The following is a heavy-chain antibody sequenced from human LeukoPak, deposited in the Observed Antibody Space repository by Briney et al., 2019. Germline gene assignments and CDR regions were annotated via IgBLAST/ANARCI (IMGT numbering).Heavy chain of an antibody. Sequence: SETLSLTCAVYGGSFSGYYWNWIRQPPGKGLEWIGEINHSGRTNYNPSLKSRVTMSVDTSKNQFSLKLSSVTAADTAVYYCAREVDFWSSPDYWGQGTLVTASS. D-gene: IGHD3-3*01. CDR3: AREVDFWSSPDY. J-gene: IGHJ4*02. CDR2: INHSGRT. V-gene: IGHV4-34*01. CDR1: GGSFSGYY.